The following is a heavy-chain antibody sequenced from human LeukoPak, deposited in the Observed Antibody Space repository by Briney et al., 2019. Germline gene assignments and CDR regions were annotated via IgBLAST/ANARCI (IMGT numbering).Heavy chain of an antibody. CDR1: GFTFSSYA. CDR2: ISGSGGST. Sequence: GGSLRLSCAASGFTFSSYAMSWVRQAPGKGLEWVSAISGSGGSTYYADSVKGRFTISGDNSKNTLYLQMNSLRAEDTAVYYCAKEPDIVVVVAAMGPFDYWGQGTLVTVSS. D-gene: IGHD2-15*01. V-gene: IGHV3-23*01. J-gene: IGHJ4*02. CDR3: AKEPDIVVVVAAMGPFDY.